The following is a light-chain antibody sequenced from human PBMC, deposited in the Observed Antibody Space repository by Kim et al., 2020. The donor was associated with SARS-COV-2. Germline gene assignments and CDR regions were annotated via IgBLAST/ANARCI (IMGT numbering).Light chain of an antibody. CDR3: SSYTDSNTRV. CDR2: DVS. Sequence: GQSITISCTATSSDVGGNTYVSWYQQHPGKAPKLMIYDVSNRPSGVSNRFSGSKSGNTASLTISGLQAEDEADYYCSSYTDSNTRVFGGGTQLTVL. J-gene: IGLJ2*01. CDR1: SSDVGGNTY. V-gene: IGLV2-14*03.